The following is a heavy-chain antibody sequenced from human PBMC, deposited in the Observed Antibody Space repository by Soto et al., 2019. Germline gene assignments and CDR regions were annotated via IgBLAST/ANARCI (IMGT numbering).Heavy chain of an antibody. CDR3: ARGPTTVYGMDV. Sequence: GGSLRLSCAASGFTFSSYSMNWVRQAPGKGLEWVSSISSSSSYIYYADSVKGRFTISRDNAKNSLCLQMNSLRAEDTAVYYCARGPTTVYGMDVWGQGTTVTVSS. V-gene: IGHV3-21*01. D-gene: IGHD4-17*01. CDR2: ISSSSSYI. CDR1: GFTFSSYS. J-gene: IGHJ6*02.